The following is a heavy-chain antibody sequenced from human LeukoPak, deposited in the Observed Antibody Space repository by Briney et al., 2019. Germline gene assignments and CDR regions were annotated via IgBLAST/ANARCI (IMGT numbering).Heavy chain of an antibody. V-gene: IGHV1-18*01. CDR2: ISAYNGNT. D-gene: IGHD3-22*01. Sequence: ASVKVSCKASGYTFTSYGISWVRQAPGQGLEWMGWISAYNGNTNYAQKLQGRVTMTTDTSTSTAYMELRSLRSDDTAVYYCARDLHYYDSSGYYIFDYWGQGTPVTVSS. CDR1: GYTFTSYG. J-gene: IGHJ4*02. CDR3: ARDLHYYDSSGYYIFDY.